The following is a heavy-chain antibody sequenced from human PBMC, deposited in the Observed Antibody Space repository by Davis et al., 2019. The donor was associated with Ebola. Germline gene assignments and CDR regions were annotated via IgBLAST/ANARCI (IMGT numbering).Heavy chain of an antibody. J-gene: IGHJ4*02. V-gene: IGHV4-31*03. D-gene: IGHD6-6*01. CDR1: AGSISSGGYY. CDR3: ARAVLTYAPLAARDHFDY. Sequence: PSETLSLTCTVSAGSISSGGYYWSWIRQHPGKGPEWMGSIYYSGSTYYNPSLKSRVTISVDTSKNQFSLKLSSVTAADTAVYYCARAVLTYAPLAARDHFDYWGQGTLVTVSS. CDR2: IYYSGST.